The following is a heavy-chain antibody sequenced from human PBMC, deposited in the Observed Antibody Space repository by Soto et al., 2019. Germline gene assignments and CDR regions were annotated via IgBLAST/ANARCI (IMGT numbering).Heavy chain of an antibody. Sequence: QVQVVESGGGVVQPGRSLRLSCAASGFTFSSYGMNWVRQAPGKGLEWVAVIWYDGSNKYYADSVKGRFTISRDNSKNTLYLQMNSLRAEDTAVYYCARDNVEMATILGWGMDVWGQGTTVTVSS. CDR2: IWYDGSNK. J-gene: IGHJ6*02. CDR1: GFTFSSYG. CDR3: ARDNVEMATILGWGMDV. D-gene: IGHD5-12*01. V-gene: IGHV3-33*01.